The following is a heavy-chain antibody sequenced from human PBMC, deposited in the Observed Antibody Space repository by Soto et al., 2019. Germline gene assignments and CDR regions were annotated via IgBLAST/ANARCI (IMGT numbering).Heavy chain of an antibody. CDR1: GYSFTSYS. CDR2: ISAYNGNT. CDR3: AREAAAGTLDY. Sequence: GXSVEVSFKASGYSFTSYSSSLLQQAPGQGLEWMGWISAYNGNTNYAQKLQGRVTMTTDTSTSTAYMELGSLRSDDTAVYYCAREAAAGTLDYWGPGTLVPVS. V-gene: IGHV1-18*01. J-gene: IGHJ4*02. D-gene: IGHD6-13*01.